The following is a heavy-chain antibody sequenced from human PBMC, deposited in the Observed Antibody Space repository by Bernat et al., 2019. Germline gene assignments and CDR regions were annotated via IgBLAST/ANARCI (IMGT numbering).Heavy chain of an antibody. CDR2: ISSSSSYT. D-gene: IGHD3-10*01. J-gene: IGHJ3*02. CDR1: GFTFSDYY. V-gene: IGHV3-11*06. CDR3: ARGRLPTAGIDAFDI. Sequence: QVQLVESGGGLVKPGGSLRLSCAASGFTFSDYYMSWIRQAPGKGLEWVSYISSSSSYTNYADSVKGRFTISRDNAKNSLFLLMNSLRAEDTAVYYCARGRLPTAGIDAFDIWGQGTMVTVSS.